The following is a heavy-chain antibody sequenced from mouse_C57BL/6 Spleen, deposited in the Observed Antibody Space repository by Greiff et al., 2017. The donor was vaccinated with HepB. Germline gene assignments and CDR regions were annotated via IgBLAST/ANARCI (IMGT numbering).Heavy chain of an antibody. D-gene: IGHD1-1*01. CDR1: GYTFTSYW. CDR3: TRHYGSSYRQGYAMDY. V-gene: IGHV1-5*01. CDR2: IYPGNSDT. J-gene: IGHJ4*01. Sequence: EVKLQQSGTVLARPGASVKMSCKTSGYTFTSYWMHWVKQRPGQGLEWIGAIYPGNSDTSYNQKFKGKAKLTAVTSASTAYMELSSLTNEDAAVYYCTRHYGSSYRQGYAMDYWGQGTSVTVSS.